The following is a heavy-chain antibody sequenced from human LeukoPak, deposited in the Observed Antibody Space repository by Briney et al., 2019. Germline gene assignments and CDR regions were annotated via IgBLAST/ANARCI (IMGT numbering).Heavy chain of an antibody. V-gene: IGHV3-7*01. Sequence: GGSLRLSCTASGFTFSNAWMSWVRQAPGKGLEWVAHIKQDGSQEYYVDSVKGRFTISRDSAKNSLYLQMNSLRAEDTAVYYCARGVPYDSWSGPHYSDYWGQGTLVTVSS. CDR1: GFTFSNAW. J-gene: IGHJ4*02. CDR3: ARGVPYDSWSGPHYSDY. D-gene: IGHD3-3*01. CDR2: IKQDGSQE.